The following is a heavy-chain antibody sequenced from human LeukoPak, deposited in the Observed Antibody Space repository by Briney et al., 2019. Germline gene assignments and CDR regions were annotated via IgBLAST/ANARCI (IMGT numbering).Heavy chain of an antibody. CDR1: GYSISSGYY. CDR3: ARVATVEYYFDY. CDR2: IYHSGST. V-gene: IGHV4-38-2*02. D-gene: IGHD5-12*01. J-gene: IGHJ4*02. Sequence: SETLSLTCTVSGYSISSGYYWGWIRQPPGKGLEWIGSIYHSGSTYYNPSLKSRVTISVDTSKNQFSLKLSSVTAADTAVYYCARVATVEYYFDYWGQGTLVTVSS.